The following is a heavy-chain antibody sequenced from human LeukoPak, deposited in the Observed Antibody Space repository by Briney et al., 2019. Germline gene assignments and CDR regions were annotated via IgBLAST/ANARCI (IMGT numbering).Heavy chain of an antibody. CDR3: AKDLEDYYDSSGYPFLDY. CDR2: IRYDGSNK. CDR1: GFPFSGYG. V-gene: IGHV3-30*02. J-gene: IGHJ4*02. Sequence: GGSLRLSCAASGFPFSGYGMHWVRQAPGKGLEWVAFIRYDGSNKYYADSVKGRFTISRYNSKNTLYLQMNSLRVEDTAVYYCAKDLEDYYDSSGYPFLDYWGQGTLVTVSS. D-gene: IGHD3-22*01.